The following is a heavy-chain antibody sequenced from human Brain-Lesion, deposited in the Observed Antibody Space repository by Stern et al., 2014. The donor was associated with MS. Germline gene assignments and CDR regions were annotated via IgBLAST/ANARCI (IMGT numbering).Heavy chain of an antibody. CDR3: ARHDSVPRPSQLYSARDRGPGYFDY. CDR1: GGSISSSTYY. V-gene: IGHV4-39*01. Sequence: QVQLVESGPGLVKPSETLSLPCTVSGGSISSSTYYWAWIRQPPGKGLDWIGNISYSGSTSYNPSLKSRVTISVDMSKNQFSLKLSSVTAADTAIYYCARHDSVPRPSQLYSARDRGPGYFDYWGQGTLVTVSS. D-gene: IGHD1-26*01. J-gene: IGHJ4*02. CDR2: ISYSGST.